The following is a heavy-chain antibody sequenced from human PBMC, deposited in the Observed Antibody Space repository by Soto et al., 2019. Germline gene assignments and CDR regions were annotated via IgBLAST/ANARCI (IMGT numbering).Heavy chain of an antibody. J-gene: IGHJ4*02. D-gene: IGHD3-16*01. V-gene: IGHV1-18*01. CDR3: AEGGAPIDY. Sequence: QVQLVQSGAEVKKPGASVKVSCKASGYTFTNFGISWVRQAPGQGLEWMGWISAYNGNTNYAQNLQGRVTMTTDTTSSTSNVEMRRRCADDTVVYCGAEGGAPIDYWGQGTLVTVSS. CDR1: GYTFTNFG. CDR2: ISAYNGNT.